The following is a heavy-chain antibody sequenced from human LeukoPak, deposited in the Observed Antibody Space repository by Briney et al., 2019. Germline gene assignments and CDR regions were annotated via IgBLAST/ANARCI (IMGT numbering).Heavy chain of an antibody. V-gene: IGHV4-61*02. CDR2: IYTTGST. CDR3: ARDYYGSAAGLRFDP. Sequence: PSETLSLTCTVSGGSISSSSYYWGWIRQPAGKGLEWIGRIYTTGSTNYNPSLKSRVTISVDTSKNQLPLNVSSVTAADTAVYYCARDYYGSAAGLRFDPWGQGTLVTVSS. D-gene: IGHD3-10*01. CDR1: GGSISSSSYY. J-gene: IGHJ5*02.